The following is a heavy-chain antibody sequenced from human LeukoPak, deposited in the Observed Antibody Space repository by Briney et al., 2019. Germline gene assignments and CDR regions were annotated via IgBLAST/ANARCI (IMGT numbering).Heavy chain of an antibody. V-gene: IGHV3-48*02. Sequence: GGSLRLSCAASGFTFSSYSMNWVRQAPGKGLEWVSYISSSSSTIYYADSVKGRFTISRDNAKNSLYLQMNSLRDEDTAVYYCARDSRLISGSYPFDYRGQGTLVTVSS. CDR3: ARDSRLISGSYPFDY. J-gene: IGHJ4*02. CDR2: ISSSSSTI. D-gene: IGHD1-26*01. CDR1: GFTFSSYS.